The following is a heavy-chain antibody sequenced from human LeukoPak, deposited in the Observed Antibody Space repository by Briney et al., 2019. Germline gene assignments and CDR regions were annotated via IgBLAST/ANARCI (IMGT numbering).Heavy chain of an antibody. D-gene: IGHD3-16*01. V-gene: IGHV3-23*01. Sequence: PGGSLRLSCAASGFTFSSYAMSWVRQAPGKGLEWVSGIPGGGTSTHYVDSVKGRFTISRDNSKYTLYLQMNSLRAEDTAVYYCARRAGAYTHPYDYWGQGTLVTVS. CDR2: IPGGGTST. J-gene: IGHJ4*02. CDR1: GFTFSSYA. CDR3: ARRAGAYTHPYDY.